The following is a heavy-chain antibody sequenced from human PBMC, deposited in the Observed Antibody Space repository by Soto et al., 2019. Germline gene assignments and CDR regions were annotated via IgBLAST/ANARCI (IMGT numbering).Heavy chain of an antibody. J-gene: IGHJ3*02. D-gene: IGHD6-13*01. V-gene: IGHV1-18*04. CDR3: ARADSSSRYGAFDI. CDR2: ISAYNGNT. CDR1: GYTFTSYG. Sequence: RASVKVSCKASGYTFTSYGISWVRQAPGQGLEWMGWISAYNGNTNYAQKLQGRVTMTTDTSTSTAYMELRSLRSDDTAVYYCARADSSSRYGAFDIWGQGTMVTVSS.